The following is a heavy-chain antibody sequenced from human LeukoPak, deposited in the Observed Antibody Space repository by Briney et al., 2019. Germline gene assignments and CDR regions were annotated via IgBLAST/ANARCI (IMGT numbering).Heavy chain of an antibody. D-gene: IGHD6-13*01. CDR3: AIRRRSSSWTYYYYYYMDV. J-gene: IGHJ6*03. Sequence: SETLSLTCAVYGGSFSGYYWSWIRQPPGKGLEWIGEINHSGSTNYNPSLKSRVTISVDTSKNQFSLKLSSVTAADTAVYYCAIRRRSSSWTYYYYYYMDVWGKGTTVTVSS. V-gene: IGHV4-34*01. CDR2: INHSGST. CDR1: GGSFSGYY.